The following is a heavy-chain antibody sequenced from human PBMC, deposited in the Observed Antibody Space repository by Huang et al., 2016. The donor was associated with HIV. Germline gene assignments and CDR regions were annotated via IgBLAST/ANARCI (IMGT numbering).Heavy chain of an antibody. V-gene: IGHV3-30*02. CDR2: IQDDGKKK. D-gene: IGHD3-22*01. CDR1: GFILSKYG. J-gene: IGHJ4*02. Sequence: VHLLESGGGVVQPGGSLKLNCGTSGFILSKYGMHLVRQAPGKGLEWVNCIQDDGKKKYYGDSVKGRFTVGRYNSNNTVFMQMRSLRPDDTAIYFCVRGDYYDSRGYHRGYFDYWGRGALVTVSS. CDR3: VRGDYYDSRGYHRGYFDY.